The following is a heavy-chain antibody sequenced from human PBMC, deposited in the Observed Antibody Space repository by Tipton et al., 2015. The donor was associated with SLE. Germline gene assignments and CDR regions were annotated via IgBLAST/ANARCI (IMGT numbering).Heavy chain of an antibody. D-gene: IGHD3-10*01. CDR1: EGPIDTGAYY. Sequence: TLSLTCAVSEGPIDTGAYYWSWIRQHPGRGLEWIGNIDYRGTTYFNPSLKSRLTISLDTSKNQFFLKLSSVTAADTAVYYCARRSASRSYYNAYYYDYMDVWGKGTTVTVSS. CDR3: ARRSASRSYYNAYYYDYMDV. V-gene: IGHV4-31*11. J-gene: IGHJ6*03. CDR2: IDYRGTT.